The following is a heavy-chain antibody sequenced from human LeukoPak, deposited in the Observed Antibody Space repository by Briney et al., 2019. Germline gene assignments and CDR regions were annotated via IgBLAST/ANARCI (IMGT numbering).Heavy chain of an antibody. CDR1: GFIFTSYS. CDR2: ITTISSTK. D-gene: IGHD3-22*01. J-gene: IGHJ4*02. V-gene: IGHV3-48*02. CDR3: AREWFYDSSGYYVY. Sequence: GGSLRLSCAASGFIFTSYSMNWVRQAPGKGLEWVSYITTISSTKYYADSVKGRFTISRDNAKNSLYLQMNSLRDEDTAVYYCAREWFYDSSGYYVYWGQGTLVTVSS.